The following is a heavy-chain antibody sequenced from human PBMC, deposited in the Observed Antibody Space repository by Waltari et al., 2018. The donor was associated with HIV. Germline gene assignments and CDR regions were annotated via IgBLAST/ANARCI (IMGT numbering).Heavy chain of an antibody. V-gene: IGHV4-59*01. J-gene: IGHJ5*02. CDR2: IYYSGTT. Sequence: QVQLRESGPGLVKPSETLSLTCTVSNDSLSSYYWTWIRQPPGKGLEWIGFIYYSGTTSYNPSVKSRVTISLDTSKNQFSLKLTSLTAADTAMYYCARGRGWFDPWGQGTLVTVSS. CDR3: ARGRGWFDP. CDR1: NDSLSSYY.